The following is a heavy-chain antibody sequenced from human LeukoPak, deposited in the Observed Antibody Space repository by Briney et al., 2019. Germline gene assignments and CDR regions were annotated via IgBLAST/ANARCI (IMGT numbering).Heavy chain of an antibody. Sequence: PGGSLRLSCAASGFTFSSYEMNWVRQAPGKGLEWLSYISSTSSTKYYADSVKGRFTISRDNAKNSLYLQMNSLRAEHTAVYYCARVGAMIRARSFDYWGQGTLVTVSS. CDR1: GFTFSSYE. D-gene: IGHD3-16*01. CDR3: ARVGAMIRARSFDY. J-gene: IGHJ4*02. CDR2: ISSTSSTK. V-gene: IGHV3-48*03.